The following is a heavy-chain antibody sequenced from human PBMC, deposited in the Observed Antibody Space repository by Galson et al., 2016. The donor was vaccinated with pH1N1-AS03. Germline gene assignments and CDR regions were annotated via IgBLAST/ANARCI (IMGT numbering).Heavy chain of an antibody. CDR3: TRESSGLGRGLDY. D-gene: IGHD3-10*01. J-gene: IGHJ4*02. Sequence: TLSLTCRVSGGSLSGYFWTWIRQPAGKGLEWLGRMDPTGRRNYKSSLESRVSMSVDTSKNEISLRLTSVTAADTAVYYCTRESSGLGRGLDYWGQGTLVTVSS. CDR1: GGSLSGYF. V-gene: IGHV4-4*07. CDR2: MDPTGRR.